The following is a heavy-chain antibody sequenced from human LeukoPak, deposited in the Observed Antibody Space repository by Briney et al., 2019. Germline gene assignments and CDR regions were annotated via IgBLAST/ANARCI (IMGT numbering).Heavy chain of an antibody. V-gene: IGHV1-69*13. CDR1: GCTFTSYA. CDR2: MIPIFGTA. D-gene: IGHD3-10*01. Sequence: SVKVSCNASGCTFTSYAIGWVRQAPGQGLEWMGGMIPIFGTANYAQKVQGRITMTADESTSKAYMELRSLRYDDTAVYYWARCYGWGGWVLDIWGRGTMVTVCS. J-gene: IGHJ3*02. CDR3: ARCYGWGGWVLDI.